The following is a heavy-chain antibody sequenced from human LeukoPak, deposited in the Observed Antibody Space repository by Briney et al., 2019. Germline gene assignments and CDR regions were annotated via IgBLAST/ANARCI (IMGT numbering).Heavy chain of an antibody. CDR3: ARDSYGSGSYYPHYFDY. D-gene: IGHD3-10*01. CDR2: IYSSGNT. CDR1: GGSISSYY. V-gene: IGHV4-4*07. J-gene: IGHJ4*02. Sequence: SETLSLTCTVSGGSISSYYWNWIRQPAGEGLEWIGRIYSSGNTNYNPSLKSRVTISVDKSRNQFSLKLTSVTAADTAVYYCARDSYGSGSYYPHYFDYWGQGTLVTVSS.